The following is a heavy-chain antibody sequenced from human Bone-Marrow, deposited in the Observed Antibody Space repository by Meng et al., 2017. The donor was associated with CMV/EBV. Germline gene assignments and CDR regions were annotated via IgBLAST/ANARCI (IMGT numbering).Heavy chain of an antibody. CDR1: GGTFSSYT. CDR3: AISSKPLQLWFSHFDY. J-gene: IGHJ4*02. Sequence: SVKVSCKASGGTFSSYTISWVRQAPGQGLEWMGRIIPILGIANYAQQFQGRVTITADKSTSTAYMELSSLTSEDTAVYYCAISSKPLQLWFSHFDYWGQGTLVTVSS. V-gene: IGHV1-69*02. D-gene: IGHD5-18*01. CDR2: IIPILGIA.